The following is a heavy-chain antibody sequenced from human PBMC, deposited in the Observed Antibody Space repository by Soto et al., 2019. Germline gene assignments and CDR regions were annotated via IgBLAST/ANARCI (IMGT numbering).Heavy chain of an antibody. V-gene: IGHV1-2*04. CDR2: INPNSGGT. J-gene: IGHJ6*03. D-gene: IGHD3-10*01. CDR1: GYTFTGYY. Sequence: ASVKVSCKASGYTFTGYYMHWVRQAPGQGLEWMGWINPNSGGTNYAQKFQGWVTMTRDTSKNQFSLKLSSVTAADTAVYYCATQFGELLMDVWGKGTTVTVSS. CDR3: ATQFGELLMDV.